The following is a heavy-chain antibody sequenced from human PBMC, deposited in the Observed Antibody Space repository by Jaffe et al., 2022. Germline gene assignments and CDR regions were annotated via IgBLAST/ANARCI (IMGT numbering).Heavy chain of an antibody. CDR1: GHNFNDFQ. J-gene: IGHJ4*02. V-gene: IGHV1-2*02. CDR2: VDPESGRA. Sequence: QVQLVQSGAEVKKPGASVRVSCKTSGHNFNDFQIHWFRQAPGQGLEWMGGVDPESGRAFYAQKFQGRVSMTRDMSISTVYMDLNSLTSDDTAQYYCGRGFCTAVTCAPDWGQGTLVTVSS. CDR3: GRGFCTAVTCAPD. D-gene: IGHD2-21*02.